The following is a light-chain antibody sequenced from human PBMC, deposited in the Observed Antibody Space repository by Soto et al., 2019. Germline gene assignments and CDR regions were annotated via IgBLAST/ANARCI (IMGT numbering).Light chain of an antibody. V-gene: IGKV1-5*03. CDR1: QSISNW. Sequence: DVQRTQSPSTLSASVGGRVTMACRASQSISNWLAWFQQKAGKAPKLLIYEASRLEGGVPSRISGSGSGTEFTLTISSLQPDDFATYYCQQYTSYPWTFGQGTKVDIK. J-gene: IGKJ1*01. CDR3: QQYTSYPWT. CDR2: EAS.